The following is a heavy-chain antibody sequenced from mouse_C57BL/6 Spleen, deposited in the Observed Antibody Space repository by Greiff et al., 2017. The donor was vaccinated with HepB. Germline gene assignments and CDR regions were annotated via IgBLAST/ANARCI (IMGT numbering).Heavy chain of an antibody. CDR3: ARRGYSNYEDYFDY. D-gene: IGHD2-5*01. V-gene: IGHV1-80*01. CDR2: IYPGDGDT. Sequence: QVQLQQSGAELVKPGASVKISCKASGYAFSSYWMNWVKQRPGKGLEWIGQIYPGDGDTNYNGKFKGKATLTADKSSSTAYMQLSSLTSEDSAVYFCARRGYSNYEDYFDYWGQGTTLTVSS. J-gene: IGHJ2*01. CDR1: GYAFSSYW.